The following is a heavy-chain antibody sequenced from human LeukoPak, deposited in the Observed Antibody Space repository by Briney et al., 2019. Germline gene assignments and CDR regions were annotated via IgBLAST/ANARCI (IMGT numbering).Heavy chain of an antibody. V-gene: IGHV3-53*01. CDR3: ATWPGGWYGEDS. D-gene: IGHD6-19*01. J-gene: IGHJ4*02. CDR2: IYGGGST. Sequence: GGSLRLSCAASGFAFGSYGMSWVRQAPGKGLEWVSVIYGGGSTYYADSVKGRFTISRDTSKNTLHLQMNSLRAEDTAVYYCATWPGGWYGEDSWGQGTLVTVSS. CDR1: GFAFGSYG.